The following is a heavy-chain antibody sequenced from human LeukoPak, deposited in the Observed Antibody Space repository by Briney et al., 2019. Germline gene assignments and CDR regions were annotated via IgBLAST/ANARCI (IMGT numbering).Heavy chain of an antibody. CDR1: GFTFTTYT. CDR3: AKSRGRYDNSGWRTYDY. Sequence: GGSLRLSCAASGFTFTTYTMSWLRQAPGKGLEWVSVLSDDDHTTYYADSVKGRFTISRDNSKNTLYLQMNSLRAEDTAIYYCAKSRGRYDNSGWRTYDYWGQGILVTVSS. J-gene: IGHJ4*02. CDR2: LSDDDHTT. D-gene: IGHD6-19*01. V-gene: IGHV3-23*01.